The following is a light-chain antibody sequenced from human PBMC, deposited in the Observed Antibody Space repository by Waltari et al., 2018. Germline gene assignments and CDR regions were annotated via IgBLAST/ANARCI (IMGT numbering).Light chain of an antibody. CDR2: DAS. J-gene: IGKJ1*01. V-gene: IGKV3-11*01. Sequence: EMVMTQSPATLSVSPGERATLSCRASQSVSSDLAWYQQKSGQAPRLLIYDASDRATGIPARFSGSGSGTDFTLTISSLEPEDFAVYYCQQFNNWAPWTFGQGTKVEIK. CDR3: QQFNNWAPWT. CDR1: QSVSSD.